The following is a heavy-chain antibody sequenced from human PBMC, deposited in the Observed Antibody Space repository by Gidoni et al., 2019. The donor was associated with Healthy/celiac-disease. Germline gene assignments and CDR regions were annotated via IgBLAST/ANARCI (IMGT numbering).Heavy chain of an antibody. J-gene: IGHJ3*02. D-gene: IGHD4-17*01. Sequence: EVQLLESGGGLVQPGGSLRLSCPASGVTFSSYAMSWVRQAPGKGLEWVSAISGSGGSTYYADSVKGRFTISRDNSKNTLYLQMNSLRAEDTAVYYCAKGRVYGGSAFDIWGQGTMVTVSS. V-gene: IGHV3-23*01. CDR2: ISGSGGST. CDR3: AKGRVYGGSAFDI. CDR1: GVTFSSYA.